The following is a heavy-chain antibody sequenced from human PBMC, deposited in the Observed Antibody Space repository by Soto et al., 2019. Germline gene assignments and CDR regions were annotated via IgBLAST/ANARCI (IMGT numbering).Heavy chain of an antibody. D-gene: IGHD2-15*01. CDR2: ISDSGST. Sequence: PSETLSLTCTVSDGSIRSYYWSWIRQPPGKGLEWIGYISDSGSTKYNPSLQSRATISGDTSKNQFSLNLSSVTAADTAVYYCARVVAATRYYYYGMDVWGQGTTVT. CDR1: DGSIRSYY. J-gene: IGHJ6*02. V-gene: IGHV4-59*13. CDR3: ARVVAATRYYYYGMDV.